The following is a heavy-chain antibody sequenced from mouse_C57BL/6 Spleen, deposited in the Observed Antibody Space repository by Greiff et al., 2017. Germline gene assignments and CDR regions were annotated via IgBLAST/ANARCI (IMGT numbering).Heavy chain of an antibody. J-gene: IGHJ4*01. V-gene: IGHV1-4*01. Sequence: QVQLQQSGAELARPGASVKMSCKASGYTFTSYTMHWVKQRPGQGLEWIGYINPSSGYTKYNQKFKDKATLTADKSSSTAYMQLSSLTSEDSAVYYCAREGIYYDYGYAMDYWGQGTSVTVSS. CDR2: INPSSGYT. CDR1: GYTFTSYT. CDR3: AREGIYYDYGYAMDY. D-gene: IGHD2-4*01.